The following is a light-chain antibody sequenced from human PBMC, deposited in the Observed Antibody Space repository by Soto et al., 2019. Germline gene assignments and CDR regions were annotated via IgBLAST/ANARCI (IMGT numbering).Light chain of an antibody. V-gene: IGLV1-44*01. Sequence: QSVLTQPPSASGTPGQRVTLSCSGSGSNIGNNTVNWYQQLPGTAPKLLIYTNNQRPSGVPDRFSGSKSGTSASLAISGLQSDDEADFYCAAWDDSLNGVVFGGGTKLTVL. CDR2: TNN. J-gene: IGLJ2*01. CDR1: GSNIGNNT. CDR3: AAWDDSLNGVV.